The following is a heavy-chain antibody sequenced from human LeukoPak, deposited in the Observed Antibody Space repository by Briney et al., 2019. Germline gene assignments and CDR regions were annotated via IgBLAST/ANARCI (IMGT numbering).Heavy chain of an antibody. D-gene: IGHD6-19*01. Sequence: SETLSLTCAVYGGSFSGYYWSWIRQPPGKGLEWIGEINHSGGTNYNPSLKSRVTISVDTSKNQFSLKLSSVTAADTAVYFCARDTTPYSSGWYDYWGQGPLVTVSS. CDR2: INHSGGT. V-gene: IGHV4-34*01. CDR1: GGSFSGYY. CDR3: ARDTTPYSSGWYDY. J-gene: IGHJ4*02.